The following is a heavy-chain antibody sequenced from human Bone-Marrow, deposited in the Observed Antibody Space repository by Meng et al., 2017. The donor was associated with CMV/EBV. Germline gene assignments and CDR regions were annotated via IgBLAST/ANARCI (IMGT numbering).Heavy chain of an antibody. CDR2: ISSSSSYI. CDR1: GFTFSSYS. D-gene: IGHD3-3*01. J-gene: IGHJ4*02. Sequence: CAASGFTFSSYSMNWVRQAPGKGLEWVSSISSSSSYIYYADSVKGRFTISRDNAKNSLYLQMNSLRAEDTAVYYCASYDFGGYYFDYWGQGTLVTVSS. CDR3: ASYDFGGYYFDY. V-gene: IGHV3-21*01.